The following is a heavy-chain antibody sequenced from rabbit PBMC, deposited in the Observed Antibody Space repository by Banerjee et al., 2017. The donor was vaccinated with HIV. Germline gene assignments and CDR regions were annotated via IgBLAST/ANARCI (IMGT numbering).Heavy chain of an antibody. CDR1: GIVFSSYG. CDR3: ARDNIGGMDYFDF. D-gene: IGHD5-1*01. CDR2: IYPDYGST. Sequence: QERLVESGGGLVTLGGSLKLSCKASGIVFSSYGITWVLQAPGKGLEWIAYIYPDYGSTDYASWVNGRFTISLDNAQNTAFLQMTSLTAADTATYFCARDNIGGMDYFDFWGPGTLVTVS. V-gene: IGHV1S47*01. J-gene: IGHJ4*01.